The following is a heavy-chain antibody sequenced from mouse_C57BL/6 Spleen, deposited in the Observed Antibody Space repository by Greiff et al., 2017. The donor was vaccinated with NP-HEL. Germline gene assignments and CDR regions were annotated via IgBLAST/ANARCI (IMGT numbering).Heavy chain of an antibody. CDR2: ISSGGDYI. D-gene: IGHD1-1*01. CDR3: TRYNDCGRRDYCAMDY. CDR1: GFTFSSYS. J-gene: IGHJ4*01. V-gene: IGHV5-9-1*02. Sequence: EVHVVESGAGLVKPGGSLKLSCAASGFTFSSYSMSWVRQTPEKRLEWVAYISSGGDYIYYADTVKGRFTISRDNACNTLYLQMSRLKTRDTSMDYCTRYNDCGRRDYCAMDYWGQGTSVTVSS.